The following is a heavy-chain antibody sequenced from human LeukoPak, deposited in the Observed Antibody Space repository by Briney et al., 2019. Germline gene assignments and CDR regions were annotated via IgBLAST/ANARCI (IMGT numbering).Heavy chain of an antibody. V-gene: IGHV3-74*01. Sequence: GGSLRLSCVACLLTSSTEWMNRVRQAPGKGLVWVSRINSDGSSTSYADSVKGRFTISRGNAKNTLYLQMNSLRAEDTAVYYCATKHVYSSGWERMDVWGQGTTVTVSS. CDR1: LLTSSTEW. J-gene: IGHJ6*02. CDR3: ATKHVYSSGWERMDV. D-gene: IGHD6-19*01. CDR2: INSDGSST.